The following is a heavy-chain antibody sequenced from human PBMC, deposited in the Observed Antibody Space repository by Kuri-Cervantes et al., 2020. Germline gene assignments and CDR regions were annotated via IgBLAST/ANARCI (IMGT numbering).Heavy chain of an antibody. CDR2: INHSGST. D-gene: IGHD2-21*02. Sequence: GSLRLSCGVYGGSFSGYYWSWIRQPPGKGLEWIGEINHSGSTNYNPSLKSRVSISVDTSKNQFSLKLSSVTAADTAVYYCARRSVTVDYWGQGTLVTVSS. CDR1: GGSFSGYY. J-gene: IGHJ4*02. CDR3: ARRSVTVDY. V-gene: IGHV4-34*01.